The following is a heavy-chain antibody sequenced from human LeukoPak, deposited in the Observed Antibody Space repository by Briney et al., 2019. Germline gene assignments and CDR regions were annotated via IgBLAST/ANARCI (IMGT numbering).Heavy chain of an antibody. V-gene: IGHV1-3*01. Sequence: ASVKVSCKASGGTFSSYAISWVRQAPGQRLEWMGWINAGNGNTKYSQKFQGRVTITRDTSASTAYMELSSLRSEDTAVYYCARYYDSSGYSYWGQGTLVTVSS. D-gene: IGHD3-22*01. CDR3: ARYYDSSGYSY. J-gene: IGHJ4*02. CDR1: GGTFSSYA. CDR2: INAGNGNT.